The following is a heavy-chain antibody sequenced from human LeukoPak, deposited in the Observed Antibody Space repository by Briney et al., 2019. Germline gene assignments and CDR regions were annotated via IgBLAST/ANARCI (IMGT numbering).Heavy chain of an antibody. J-gene: IGHJ3*02. D-gene: IGHD3-10*01. CDR1: GFTFSTYA. Sequence: GGSLRLSCSASGFTFSTYAMHWVRQAPGKGLEYVSAISSYGGSTYYADSVKGRFTISRDNSKSTLYLQMSSLRAEDTAVYYCAWELPRTDAFDIWGQGTLVTVSS. V-gene: IGHV3-64D*09. CDR3: AWELPRTDAFDI. CDR2: ISSYGGST.